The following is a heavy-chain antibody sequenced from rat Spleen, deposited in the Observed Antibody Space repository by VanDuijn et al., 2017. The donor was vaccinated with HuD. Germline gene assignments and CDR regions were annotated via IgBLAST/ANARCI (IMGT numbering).Heavy chain of an antibody. D-gene: IGHD1-11*01. V-gene: IGHV6-6*01. CDR2: IKAKSNNYAT. Sequence: EVQVLESGGGLVQPGNSLKLSCATSGFTFSSAWMYWYRQFPEKRLEWIARIKAKSNNYATDYTEYVKGRFTISRDDSKSSIYLQMNNLKAEDTAIYYCATEGRFAYWGQGTLVTVSS. CDR1: GFTFSSAW. J-gene: IGHJ3*01. CDR3: ATEGRFAY.